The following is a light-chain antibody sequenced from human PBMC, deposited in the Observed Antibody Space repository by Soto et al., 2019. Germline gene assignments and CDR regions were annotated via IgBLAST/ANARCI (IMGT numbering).Light chain of an antibody. CDR1: QAISNY. Sequence: DIQMTQSPSSLSASVGDRVTITCQASQAISNYLNWYQQKPGKAPKLLIYDASNLETGVPSRFSGSGSGTDFTFTISSLQPEDIATYYCQQYDNLPTFGGGTKVEI. V-gene: IGKV1-33*01. CDR3: QQYDNLPT. J-gene: IGKJ4*01. CDR2: DAS.